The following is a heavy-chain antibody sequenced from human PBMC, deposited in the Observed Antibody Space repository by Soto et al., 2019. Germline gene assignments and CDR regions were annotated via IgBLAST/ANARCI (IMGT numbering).Heavy chain of an antibody. Sequence: ASVKVSCKASGGTFSSYAISWVRQAPGQGLEWMGGIIPIFGTANYAQKFQGRVTITADESTSTAYMELSSLRSEDTAVYYCARLWTIAAAKYYYYYGMDVWGQGTTVTVSS. V-gene: IGHV1-69*13. CDR3: ARLWTIAAAKYYYYYGMDV. D-gene: IGHD6-13*01. CDR2: IIPIFGTA. CDR1: GGTFSSYA. J-gene: IGHJ6*02.